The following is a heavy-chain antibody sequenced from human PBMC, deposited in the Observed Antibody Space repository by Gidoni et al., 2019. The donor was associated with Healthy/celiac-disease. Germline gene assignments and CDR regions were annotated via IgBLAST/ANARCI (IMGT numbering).Heavy chain of an antibody. V-gene: IGHV4-34*01. D-gene: IGHD2-15*01. CDR2: INHSGST. CDR3: ARGQRWYLLYYYGMDV. J-gene: IGHJ6*02. Sequence: QVQLQQWGAGLLKPSETLSLTCAVYGGSFSGYYWSWIRQPPGKGLEWIGEINHSGSTNYTPSLKSRVTISVDTSKNQFSLKLSSVTAADTAVYYCARGQRWYLLYYYGMDVWGQGTTVTVSS. CDR1: GGSFSGYY.